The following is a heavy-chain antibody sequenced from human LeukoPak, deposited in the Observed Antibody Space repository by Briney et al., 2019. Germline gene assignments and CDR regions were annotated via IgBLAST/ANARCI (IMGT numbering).Heavy chain of an antibody. CDR2: ISWNSGSI. V-gene: IGHV3-9*01. Sequence: PGGSLRLSCAASGFTFDDYAMHWVRQAPGKGLEWVSGISWNSGSIGYADSVKGRFTISRDNAKNSLYLQMNSLRAEDTAVYYCANKPVAARNYWGQGTLVTVSS. D-gene: IGHD6-6*01. J-gene: IGHJ4*02. CDR1: GFTFDDYA. CDR3: ANKPVAARNY.